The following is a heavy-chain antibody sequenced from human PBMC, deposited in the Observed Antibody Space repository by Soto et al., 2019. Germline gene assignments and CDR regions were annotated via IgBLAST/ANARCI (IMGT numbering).Heavy chain of an antibody. CDR1: GGSISSYY. V-gene: IGHV4-59*01. CDR3: ARSVAKQLDFDY. J-gene: IGHJ4*02. D-gene: IGHD6-6*01. Sequence: KPSETLSLTCTVSGGSISSYYWSWIRQPPGKGLEWIGYIYYSGSTNYNPSLKSRVTISVDTSKNQFSLKLSSVTAADTAVYYCARSVAKQLDFDYWGQGTLVTVSS. CDR2: IYYSGST.